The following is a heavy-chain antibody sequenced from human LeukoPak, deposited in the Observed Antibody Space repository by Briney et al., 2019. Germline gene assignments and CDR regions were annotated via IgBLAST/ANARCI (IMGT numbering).Heavy chain of an antibody. CDR2: INAGNGNT. V-gene: IGHV1-3*01. D-gene: IGHD3-16*02. J-gene: IGHJ4*02. Sequence: ASVKVSCKASGYTFTSYAMHWVRQAPGQRLEWMGWINAGNGNTKYSQKFQGRVTITRDTSASTAYMELSSLRSEDTAVYYCARLHGRVKTYVWGSYRQGRYYFDYWGQGTLVTVSS. CDR3: ARLHGRVKTYVWGSYRQGRYYFDY. CDR1: GYTFTSYA.